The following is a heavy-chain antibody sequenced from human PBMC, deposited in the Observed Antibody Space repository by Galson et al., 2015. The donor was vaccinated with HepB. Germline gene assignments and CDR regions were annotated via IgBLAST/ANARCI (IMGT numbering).Heavy chain of an antibody. V-gene: IGHV3-23*01. Sequence: WVRQAPGKGLEWVSGITNSGGRRYYAEPGKGRFTISRDNSKNTVFLQMSSLRAEDTAIYYCAKGAYMSSYSLYGMDAWGQGTTVIVSS. J-gene: IGHJ6*02. CDR2: ITNSGGRR. D-gene: IGHD6-6*01. CDR3: AKGAYMSSYSLYGMDA.